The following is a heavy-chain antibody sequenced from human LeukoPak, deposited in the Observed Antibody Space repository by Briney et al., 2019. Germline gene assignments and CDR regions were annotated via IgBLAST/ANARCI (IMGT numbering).Heavy chain of an antibody. CDR2: IRYDGSNK. V-gene: IGHV3-30*02. CDR1: GFTFSSYG. J-gene: IGHJ5*02. CDR3: AKDLWGNVVVPAAMGFDP. Sequence: GGSLRLSCAASGFTFSSYGMHWVRQAPGKGLEWVAFIRYDGSNKYYADSVKGRFTISRDNSKNTLYLQMNSLRAEDTAVYYCAKDLWGNVVVPAAMGFDPWGQGTLVTVSS. D-gene: IGHD2-2*01.